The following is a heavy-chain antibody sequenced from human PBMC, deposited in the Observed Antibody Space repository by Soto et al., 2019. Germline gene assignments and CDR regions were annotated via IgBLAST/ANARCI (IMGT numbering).Heavy chain of an antibody. CDR3: ARQRTTVVTQAYFDH. Sequence: SETLSLTCIVSGESISSSSYYWGWIRQPPGKGLEWIGSIYYSGRTYYNPSFKSRVTISIDTSKNQFSLKLSSVTATDTAVYYYARQRTTVVTQAYFDHWGQGALVTVSS. CDR2: IYYSGRT. CDR1: GESISSSSYY. D-gene: IGHD2-21*02. J-gene: IGHJ4*02. V-gene: IGHV4-39*01.